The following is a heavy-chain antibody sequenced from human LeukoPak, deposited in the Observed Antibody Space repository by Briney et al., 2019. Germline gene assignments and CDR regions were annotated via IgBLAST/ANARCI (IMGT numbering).Heavy chain of an antibody. CDR3: ASWLPFDYYGSGDNWFDP. CDR2: MNPNSGNT. D-gene: IGHD3-10*01. Sequence: ASVKVSCKASGYTFTSYDINWVRQATGQGLEWMGWMNPNSGNTGYAQKFQGRVTMTRNTSISTAYMELSSLRSEDTTVYYCASWLPFDYYGSGDNWFDPWGQGTLVTVSS. J-gene: IGHJ5*02. CDR1: GYTFTSYD. V-gene: IGHV1-8*01.